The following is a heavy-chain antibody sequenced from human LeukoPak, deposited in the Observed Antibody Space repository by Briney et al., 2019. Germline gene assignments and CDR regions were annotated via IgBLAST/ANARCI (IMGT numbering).Heavy chain of an antibody. CDR2: IRYDGSNK. D-gene: IGHD6-19*01. V-gene: IGHV3-30*02. CDR1: GFNFSSYA. CDR3: ARGYSSRGYYYMDV. J-gene: IGHJ6*03. Sequence: PGGSLRLSCAASGFNFSSYAMHWVRQAPGKGLEWVAFIRYDGSNKYYADSVKGRFTISRDNSKNTLYLQMSSLRAEDTAVYYCARGYSSRGYYYMDVWGKGTTVNISS.